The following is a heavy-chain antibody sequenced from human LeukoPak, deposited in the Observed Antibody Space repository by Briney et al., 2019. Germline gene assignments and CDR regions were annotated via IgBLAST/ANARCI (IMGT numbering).Heavy chain of an antibody. Sequence: ASVKVSCKASGYTFTSYDINWVRQATGQGLEWMGWMDPNSGNTGYAQKFQGRVTMTRNTSISTAYMELSSLRSEDTAVYYCARGRFVLLWFGELSHASPRALDYWGQGTLVTVSS. CDR2: MDPNSGNT. V-gene: IGHV1-8*01. J-gene: IGHJ4*02. CDR3: ARGRFVLLWFGELSHASPRALDY. CDR1: GYTFTSYD. D-gene: IGHD3-10*01.